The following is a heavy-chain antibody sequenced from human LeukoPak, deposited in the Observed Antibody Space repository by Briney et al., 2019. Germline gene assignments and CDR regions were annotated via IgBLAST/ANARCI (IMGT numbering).Heavy chain of an antibody. J-gene: IGHJ4*02. D-gene: IGHD3-22*01. CDR3: ARRDYYYDSSGYYKSQYYFDY. V-gene: IGHV3-20*04. CDR1: GXTFDDYG. CDR2: INWNGGST. Sequence: GGSLRLSCAASGXTFDDYGMSWVRQAPGKGLEWVSGINWNGGSTGYADSVKGRFTISRDNAKNSLYLQMNSLRAEDTALYYCARRDYYYDSSGYYKSQYYFDYWGQGTLVTVSS.